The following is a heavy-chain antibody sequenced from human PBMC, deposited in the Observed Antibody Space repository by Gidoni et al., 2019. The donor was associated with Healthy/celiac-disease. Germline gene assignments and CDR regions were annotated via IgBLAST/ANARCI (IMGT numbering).Heavy chain of an antibody. J-gene: IGHJ6*02. CDR1: GSPFDDYT. D-gene: IGHD3-10*01. Sequence: EVQLVESGGVVVQPGGSLRLSCAASGSPFDDYTMHWVRQAPGKGLEWVSLSSWDGGSTYYADSVKGRFTISRDNSKNSLYLQMNSLRTEDTALYYCARNPLWFGELFYPRYYYYGMDVWGQGTTVTVSS. CDR2: SSWDGGST. V-gene: IGHV3-43*01. CDR3: ARNPLWFGELFYPRYYYYGMDV.